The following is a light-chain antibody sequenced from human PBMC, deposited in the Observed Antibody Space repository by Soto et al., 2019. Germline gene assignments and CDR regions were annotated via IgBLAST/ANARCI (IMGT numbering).Light chain of an antibody. CDR2: GAS. CDR1: QSVGTW. J-gene: IGKJ1*01. V-gene: IGKV1-5*01. Sequence: DIQMTQSPSTLSASVGGRVTITCRASQSVGTWVAWYQQKPGKAPKLLIYGASNLESGVPSRFSGSRSGTEFTLTITTLQPDDFATYFCQLYNRNTWSFGQGTKVDI. CDR3: QLYNRNTWS.